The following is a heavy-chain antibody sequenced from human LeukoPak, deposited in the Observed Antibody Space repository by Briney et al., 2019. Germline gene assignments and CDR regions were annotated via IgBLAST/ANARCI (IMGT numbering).Heavy chain of an antibody. CDR1: GFTFGDYA. J-gene: IGHJ4*02. D-gene: IGHD3-22*01. Sequence: GGSQRLSCTPSGFTFGDYAMNWFRQAPGKGLEWVSFIRSKAYGGTTEYAASVKGRFTISRDDSKSTAYLQMNSLKNEDTAVYYCTRDLPYYYDSSGYSGYWGQGTLVTVSS. V-gene: IGHV3-49*03. CDR2: IRSKAYGGTT. CDR3: TRDLPYYYDSSGYSGY.